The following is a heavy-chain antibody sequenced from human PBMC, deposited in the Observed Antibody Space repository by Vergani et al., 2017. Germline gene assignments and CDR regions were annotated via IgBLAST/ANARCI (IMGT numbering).Heavy chain of an antibody. V-gene: IGHV4-59*01. CDR3: ARYLAAAGTYYYYYGMDV. D-gene: IGHD6-13*01. J-gene: IGHJ6*02. Sequence: QVQLQESGPGLVKPSETLSLTCTVSVGSISSYYWSWIRQPPGKGLEWIGYIYYSGSTNYNPPLKSRVTIPVDTSKNQFSLKLSSVTAADTAVYYCARYLAAAGTYYYYYGMDVWGQGTTVTVSS. CDR2: IYYSGST. CDR1: VGSISSYY.